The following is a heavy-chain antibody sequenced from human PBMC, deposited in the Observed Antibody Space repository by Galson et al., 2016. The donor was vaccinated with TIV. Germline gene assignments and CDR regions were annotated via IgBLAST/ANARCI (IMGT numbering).Heavy chain of an antibody. CDR1: GFLFGSYA. CDR3: AKEAVTGYYFYYMDV. D-gene: IGHD2-21*02. Sequence: SLRLSCAASGFLFGSYAMNWVRQAPGKGLEWVSSITGPLGTTYYADSLKGRFIVSRDNPKNTLYLQMNSRRAADTAVYYCAKEAVTGYYFYYMDVWGKGTTVTVSS. CDR2: ITGPLGTT. J-gene: IGHJ6*03. V-gene: IGHV3-23*01.